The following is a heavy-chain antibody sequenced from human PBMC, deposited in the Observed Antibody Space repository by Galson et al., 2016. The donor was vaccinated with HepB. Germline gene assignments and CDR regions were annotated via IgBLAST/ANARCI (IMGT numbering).Heavy chain of an antibody. V-gene: IGHV4-59*01. CDR2: IYYRGSA. CDR3: ARSQLERRNYYYYAMDV. D-gene: IGHD1-1*01. CDR1: GVSITTYY. Sequence: TLSLTCSVSGVSITTYYWSWIRQTPGRGLEWIGYIYYRGSANYNPSLNSRVTISLDTSKNQFSLRLNSLTAADTAVYYCARSQLERRNYYYYAMDVWGQGTTVTVSS. J-gene: IGHJ6*02.